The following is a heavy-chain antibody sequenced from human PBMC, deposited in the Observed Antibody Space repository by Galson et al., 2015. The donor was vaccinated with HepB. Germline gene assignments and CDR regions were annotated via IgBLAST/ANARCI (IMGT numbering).Heavy chain of an antibody. J-gene: IGHJ4*02. CDR2: INPGRGNT. Sequence: SVKVPCKASGYTFTSYYMHWVRQAPGQGLEWMGVINPGRGNTNYAQKFQGPVSMTRDTSTNTVYMELSGLRSEDTAVYYCARERERTCYFDYWGQGTLVTVSS. V-gene: IGHV1-46*01. CDR3: ARERERTCYFDY. CDR1: GYTFTSYY. D-gene: IGHD1-26*01.